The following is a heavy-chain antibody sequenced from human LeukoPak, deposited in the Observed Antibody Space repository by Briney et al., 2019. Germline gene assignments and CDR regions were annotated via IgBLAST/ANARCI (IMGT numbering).Heavy chain of an antibody. J-gene: IGHJ4*02. CDR3: STTHRRDGYNRNRLDY. Sequence: ASAKLSCKLSGYTFTSYYVQWGRDAPGQGHEWMGIINPTGGSTSYAQNFHATVRMTRDTYKSTVYMEPRSLRSEAPAVYYCSTTHRRDGYNRNRLDYWGQGTLVTVSS. V-gene: IGHV1-46*01. D-gene: IGHD5-24*01. CDR2: INPTGGST. CDR1: GYTFTSYY.